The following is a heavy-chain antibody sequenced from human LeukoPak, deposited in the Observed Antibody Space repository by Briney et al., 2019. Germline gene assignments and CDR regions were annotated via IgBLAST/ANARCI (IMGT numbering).Heavy chain of an antibody. V-gene: IGHV4-4*07. Sequence: SETLSLTCTVSGGSISSYYWSWIRQPAWKGLEWIGRIYTSGSTNYNPPLKSRVTMSVDTSKNQFSLKLSSVTAADTAVYYCASSPGYCSSTSCYERAYYYYYMDVWGKGTTVTVSS. J-gene: IGHJ6*03. CDR2: IYTSGST. D-gene: IGHD2-2*01. CDR3: ASSPGYCSSTSCYERAYYYYYMDV. CDR1: GGSISSYY.